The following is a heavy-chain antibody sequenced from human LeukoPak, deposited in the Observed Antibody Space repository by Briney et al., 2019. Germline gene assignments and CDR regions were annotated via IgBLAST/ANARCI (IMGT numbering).Heavy chain of an antibody. D-gene: IGHD5-24*01. CDR1: GFTLSNHW. V-gene: IGHV3-7*01. J-gene: IGHJ4*02. Sequence: GGSLRLSCAASGFTLSNHWMIWVRQAPGKGLECVANIKQDGTAKYYLDSVKGRFTISRDNAKNSLYLQMNSLRVEDTAVYYCAKVRNGYPPDYWGQGTLVTVSS. CDR3: AKVRNGYPPDY. CDR2: IKQDGTAK.